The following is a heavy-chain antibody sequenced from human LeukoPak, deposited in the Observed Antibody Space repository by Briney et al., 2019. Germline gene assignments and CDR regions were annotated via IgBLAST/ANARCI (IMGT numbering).Heavy chain of an antibody. J-gene: IGHJ4*02. CDR1: GDSVSSNSAA. CDR3: ARTGLGLAEDY. D-gene: IGHD3-16*01. Sequence: SQTLSLTCAISGDSVSSNSAAWNWIRQSTSRGLEWLGRTYYRSKWYNDYAVSVKSRININPDTSKNQFSLHLNSVAPEDTSVYYCARTGLGLAEDYWGQGTLVTVSS. CDR2: TYYRSKWYN. V-gene: IGHV6-1*01.